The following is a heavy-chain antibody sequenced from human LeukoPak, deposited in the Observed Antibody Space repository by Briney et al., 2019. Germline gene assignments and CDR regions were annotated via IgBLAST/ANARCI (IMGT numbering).Heavy chain of an antibody. V-gene: IGHV4-59*08. Sequence: PSETLSLTCTVSGGSISSYYWSWIRQPPGKGLEWIGYIYYSGSTNYNPSLKSRVTISVDTSKNQFSLKLSSVTAADTAGYYCARRYGGNRPFDYWGQGTLVTVSS. J-gene: IGHJ4*02. D-gene: IGHD4-23*01. CDR1: GGSISSYY. CDR3: ARRYGGNRPFDY. CDR2: IYYSGST.